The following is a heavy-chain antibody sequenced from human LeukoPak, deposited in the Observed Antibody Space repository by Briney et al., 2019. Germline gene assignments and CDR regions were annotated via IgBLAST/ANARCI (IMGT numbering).Heavy chain of an antibody. CDR3: ARDREDTAMAY. CDR2: ISSSGSTI. J-gene: IGHJ4*02. V-gene: IGHV3-11*04. CDR1: GFTFSDYY. D-gene: IGHD5-18*01. Sequence: GGSLRLSCSASGFTFSDYYMSWIRQAPGKGLEWVSYISSSGSTIYYADSVKGRFTISRDNAKNSLYLQMNSLRAEDTAVYYCARDREDTAMAYWGQGTLVTVSS.